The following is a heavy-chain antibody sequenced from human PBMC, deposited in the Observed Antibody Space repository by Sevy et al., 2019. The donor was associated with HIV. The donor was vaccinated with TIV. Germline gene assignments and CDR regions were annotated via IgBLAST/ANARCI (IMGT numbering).Heavy chain of an antibody. CDR2: IIPIFGTP. CDR3: AREAGVATTGDHDAFDI. J-gene: IGHJ3*02. CDR1: GDTFSTYG. D-gene: IGHD7-27*01. Sequence: SVKVSCKASGDTFSTYGLSWVRQAPGQGLEWMGGIIPIFGTPNYAQKFQGRVTITADESASTAYMELSSLRSEDTALYYCAREAGVATTGDHDAFDIWGHGTLVTVSS. V-gene: IGHV1-69*13.